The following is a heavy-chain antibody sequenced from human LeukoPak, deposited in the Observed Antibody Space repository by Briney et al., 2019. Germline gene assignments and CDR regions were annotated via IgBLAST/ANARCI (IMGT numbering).Heavy chain of an antibody. Sequence: SETLSLTCAASDDSFSSHYRTWIRQPPGKGLEWIGYISYIGSNNYKPSLKSRVTISIDPSRTQFSLRLSSVTAADTAVYYCARDLVTVTKGFDIWGQGTMVSVSS. CDR3: ARDLVTVTKGFDI. D-gene: IGHD4-17*01. V-gene: IGHV4-59*11. J-gene: IGHJ3*02. CDR2: ISYIGSN. CDR1: DDSFSSHY.